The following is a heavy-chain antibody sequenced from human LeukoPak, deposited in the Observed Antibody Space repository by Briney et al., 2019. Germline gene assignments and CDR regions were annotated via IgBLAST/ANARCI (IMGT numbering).Heavy chain of an antibody. CDR3: AKRRWDSSGYFDY. V-gene: IGHV3-23*01. J-gene: IGHJ4*02. CDR2: ITGGGDYT. Sequence: GSLKLSFVASGFNPTSYEMNLVRPAPGKGLEWVSAITGGGDYTDYADSVKGRFTISRDNSKNTLYLQMSSLRAGDTALYYCAKRRWDSSGYFDYWGQGTLVTVSS. CDR1: GFNPTSYE. D-gene: IGHD3-22*01.